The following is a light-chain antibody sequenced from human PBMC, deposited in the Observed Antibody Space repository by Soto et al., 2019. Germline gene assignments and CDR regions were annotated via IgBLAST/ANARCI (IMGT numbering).Light chain of an antibody. V-gene: IGKV3-15*01. Sequence: EIVMTQSPFARSVSPVERVTLSCRASQSVSSKLVWYQRKPGQSPRLLIYDASTRATGMPGRFSGSGSGTEFTLTISSLQSEDFAVYYCQKYNNWPWKFGQGTKVDIK. J-gene: IGKJ1*01. CDR1: QSVSSK. CDR3: QKYNNWPWK. CDR2: DAS.